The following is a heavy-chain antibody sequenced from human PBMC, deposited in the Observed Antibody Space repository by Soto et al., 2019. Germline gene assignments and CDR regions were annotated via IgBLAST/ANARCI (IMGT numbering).Heavy chain of an antibody. J-gene: IGHJ6*03. CDR2: IYPGDSDT. D-gene: IGHD2-2*01. CDR1: GYSFTSYW. Sequence: GESLKISCKGSGYSFTSYWIGWVRQMPGKGLEWMGIIYPGDSDTRYSPSFQGQVTISADKSISTAYLQWSSLKASDTAMYYCARRYCSSTSCYYMDVWGKGTSVTVSS. V-gene: IGHV5-51*01. CDR3: ARRYCSSTSCYYMDV.